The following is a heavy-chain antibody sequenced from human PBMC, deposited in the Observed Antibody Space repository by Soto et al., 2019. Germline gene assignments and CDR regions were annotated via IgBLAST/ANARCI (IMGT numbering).Heavy chain of an antibody. D-gene: IGHD6-19*01. CDR3: ARGTSSGYYYMDV. Sequence: EVQLVESGGGLVQPGGSLRLSCAASGFTFSSYDMHWVRQATGKGLEWVSAIGTAGDTYYPGSVKGRFTISRENAKNSLYLQKNSPRAGDTAVYYCARGTSSGYYYMDVWGKGTTVTVSS. CDR2: IGTAGDT. CDR1: GFTFSSYD. J-gene: IGHJ6*03. V-gene: IGHV3-13*01.